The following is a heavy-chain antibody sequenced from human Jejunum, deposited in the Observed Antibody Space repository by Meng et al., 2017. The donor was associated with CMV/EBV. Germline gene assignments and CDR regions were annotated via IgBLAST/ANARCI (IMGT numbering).Heavy chain of an antibody. Sequence: FLRTTTGVCVGWIRQPPGKALESLALIYWDNDKRYTPALRSRLTITKDTSKNQVVLIMTNMDPADTATYYCAHRLPFTVDWNVGWFGPWGQGILVTVSS. J-gene: IGHJ5*02. D-gene: IGHD1-1*01. CDR3: AHRLPFTVDWNVGWFGP. CDR1: FLRTTTGVC. V-gene: IGHV2-5*02. CDR2: IYWDNDK.